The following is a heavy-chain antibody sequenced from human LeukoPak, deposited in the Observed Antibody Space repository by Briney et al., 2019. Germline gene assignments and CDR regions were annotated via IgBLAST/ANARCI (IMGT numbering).Heavy chain of an antibody. V-gene: IGHV4-34*01. CDR1: GGSFSGYY. D-gene: IGHD2-15*01. CDR2: INHSGST. Sequence: SETLSLTCAVYGGSFSGYYWSWIRQPPGKGLEWIGEINHSGSTNYNPSLKSRVTISVDTSKNRFSLKLSSVTAADTAVYYCARRYRRKGCSGGSCSSNFDYWGQGTLVTVSS. CDR3: ARRYRRKGCSGGSCSSNFDY. J-gene: IGHJ4*02.